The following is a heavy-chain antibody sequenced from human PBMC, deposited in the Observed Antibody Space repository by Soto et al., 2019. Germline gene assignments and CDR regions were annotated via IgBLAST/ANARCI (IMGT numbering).Heavy chain of an antibody. CDR3: ARDERIAVAGTDT. CDR2: ISGPGGST. CDR1: GFTFSNYA. D-gene: IGHD6-19*01. V-gene: IGHV3-23*01. Sequence: EVQLLESGGGLVQPGGSLRLSCAASGFTFSNYAMTWVRQAAGKGLEWVSSISGPGGSTYYADSVQGRFTVSRDNSKNTLFLQMNSLRAEDTALYYCARDERIAVAGTDTWGQGILVTVSP. J-gene: IGHJ5*02.